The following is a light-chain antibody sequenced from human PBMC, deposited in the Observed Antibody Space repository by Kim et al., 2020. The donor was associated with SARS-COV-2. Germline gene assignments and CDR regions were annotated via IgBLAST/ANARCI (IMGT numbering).Light chain of an antibody. CDR1: QSVGSR. V-gene: IGKV3-11*01. J-gene: IGKJ5*01. CDR3: QQRISWPLT. CDR2: DSS. Sequence: EIVLTQSPATLSLSPGERATLSCRASQSVGSRLAWYRQKPGQAPRLLIDDSSYRATGIPARFSGSGSGTDFTLTISSLEPEDFAVYYCQQRISWPLTFGQGTRLEIK.